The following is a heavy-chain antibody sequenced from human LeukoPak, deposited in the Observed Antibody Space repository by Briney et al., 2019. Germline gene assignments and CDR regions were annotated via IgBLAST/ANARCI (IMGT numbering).Heavy chain of an antibody. CDR1: GYTLTELS. CDR3: ATDPNDSSGYSS. Sequence: ASVKVSCKVSGYTLTELSMHWVRQAPGKGLEWMGGFDPEDGETIYAQKFQGRVTMTEDTSTDTAYMELSSLRSEDTAVYYCATDPNDSSGYSSWGQGTLVTVSS. D-gene: IGHD3-22*01. CDR2: FDPEDGET. V-gene: IGHV1-24*01. J-gene: IGHJ5*02.